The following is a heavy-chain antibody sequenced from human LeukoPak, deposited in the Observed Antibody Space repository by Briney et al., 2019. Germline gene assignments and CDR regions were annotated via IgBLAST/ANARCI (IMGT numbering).Heavy chain of an antibody. D-gene: IGHD3-22*01. CDR2: ISSSSYI. V-gene: IGHV3-21*01. J-gene: IGHJ6*02. Sequence: GGSLRLSCAASGFTFSSYSMTWVRQAPGKGLEWVSSISSSSYIYYADSVKGRFTISRDNAKTPLYLQMNSPRAEDTAVYYCARDYRLTYYYDSSGYPRIYYGMDVWGQGTTVTVSS. CDR3: ARDYRLTYYYDSSGYPRIYYGMDV. CDR1: GFTFSSYS.